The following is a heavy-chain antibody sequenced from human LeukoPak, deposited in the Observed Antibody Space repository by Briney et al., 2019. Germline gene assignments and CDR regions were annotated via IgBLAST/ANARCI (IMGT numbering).Heavy chain of an antibody. CDR1: GFTFSSYA. CDR2: ISYDGSNK. D-gene: IGHD6-19*01. Sequence: GGSLRLSCAASGFTFSSYAMHWVRRAPGKGLEWVAVISYDGSNKYYADSVKGRFTISRDNSKNTLYLQMNSLRAEDTAVYYCARGGNSSGWYPDYWGQGTLVTVSS. CDR3: ARGGNSSGWYPDY. J-gene: IGHJ4*02. V-gene: IGHV3-30*04.